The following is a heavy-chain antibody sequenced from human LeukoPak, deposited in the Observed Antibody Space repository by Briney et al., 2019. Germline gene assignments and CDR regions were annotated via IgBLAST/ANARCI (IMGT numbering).Heavy chain of an antibody. CDR3: ARDGGARSFTNGLNWFDP. Sequence: SQTLSLTCTVSGGSISSGGYYWRWIRQPPGKGLEWIGYIFSSGNTNSNPSLRSRLTLSLDASKNQFSLKLKSVTAADTAVYYCARDGGARSFTNGLNWFDPWGQGILVTVSS. D-gene: IGHD2-8*01. CDR1: GGSISSGGYY. V-gene: IGHV4-61*08. CDR2: IFSSGNT. J-gene: IGHJ5*02.